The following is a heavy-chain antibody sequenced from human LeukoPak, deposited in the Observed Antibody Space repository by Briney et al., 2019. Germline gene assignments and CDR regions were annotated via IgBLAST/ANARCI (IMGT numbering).Heavy chain of an antibody. CDR3: ARLSSSWHVDY. Sequence: GGSLRLSCAASGFTFSSYWMSWVRQAPGKGLEWVANIKQDGSEKYYVDSVKGRFTISRDNAKNSLYLQMNSLRAEDTAVCYCARLSSSWHVDYWGQGTLVTVSS. V-gene: IGHV3-7*01. CDR2: IKQDGSEK. D-gene: IGHD6-13*01. CDR1: GFTFSSYW. J-gene: IGHJ4*02.